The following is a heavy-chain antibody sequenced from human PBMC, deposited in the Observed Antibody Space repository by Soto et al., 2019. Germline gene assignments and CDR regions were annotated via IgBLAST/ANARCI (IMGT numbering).Heavy chain of an antibody. V-gene: IGHV4-31*03. Sequence: QVQLQESGPGLVKPSQTLSLTCTVSGGSISNGGYYWSWIREDPGKGLVWVGYIYYSGSTYYNPSLKSRVTISVDTSKNQFYLKLSSVTAADTAVYYCARASGGDPGDNWFDPWGQGTLVTVSS. CDR1: GGSISNGGYY. CDR3: ARASGGDPGDNWFDP. CDR2: IYYSGST. D-gene: IGHD2-21*02. J-gene: IGHJ5*02.